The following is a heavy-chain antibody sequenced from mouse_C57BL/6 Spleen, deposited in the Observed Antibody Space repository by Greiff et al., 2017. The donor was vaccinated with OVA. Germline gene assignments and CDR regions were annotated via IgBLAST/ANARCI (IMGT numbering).Heavy chain of an antibody. CDR3: ARFYYAMDY. Sequence: VHLQQSGPGLVQPSQSLSITCTVSGFSLTSYGVHWVRQSPGKGLEWLGAICSGGSTDYNAAFISRLSISKDNSKSQVFFKMNSLQADDTAIYYCARFYYAMDYWGQGTSVTVSS. J-gene: IGHJ4*01. CDR1: GFSLTSYG. CDR2: ICSGGST. V-gene: IGHV2-2*01.